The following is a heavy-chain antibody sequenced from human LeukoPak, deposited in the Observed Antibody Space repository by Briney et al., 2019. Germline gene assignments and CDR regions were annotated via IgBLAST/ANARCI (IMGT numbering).Heavy chain of an antibody. V-gene: IGHV4-34*01. CDR2: INHSGSI. CDR3: ARHIPELLWFGESAGAKFDP. J-gene: IGHJ5*02. CDR1: GGSFSGYY. D-gene: IGHD3-10*01. Sequence: SETLSLTCTVYGGSFSGYYWSWIRQPPGRGLEWIGEINHSGSINYNPSLKSRVTISVDTSKNQFSLKLSFVTAADTAVYYCARHIPELLWFGESAGAKFDPWGQGTLVTVSS.